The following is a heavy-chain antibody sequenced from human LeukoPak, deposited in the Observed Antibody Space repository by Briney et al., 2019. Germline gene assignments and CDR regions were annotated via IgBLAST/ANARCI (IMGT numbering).Heavy chain of an antibody. CDR1: GFTFSSYS. D-gene: IGHD5-18*01. Sequence: GGSLRLSCAASGFTFSSYSMNWVRQAPGKGLEWVSSISSSSSYIYYADPVKGRFTISRDNAKNSLYLQMNSLRAEDTAVYYCARDGRYSYGLYDYYYYMDVWGKGTTVTVSS. V-gene: IGHV3-21*01. CDR2: ISSSSSYI. CDR3: ARDGRYSYGLYDYYYYMDV. J-gene: IGHJ6*03.